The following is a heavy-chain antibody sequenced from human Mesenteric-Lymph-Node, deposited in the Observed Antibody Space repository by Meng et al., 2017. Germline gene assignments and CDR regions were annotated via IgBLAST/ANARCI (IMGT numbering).Heavy chain of an antibody. CDR3: ARADGAYYDSSGPYYYYGMDV. D-gene: IGHD3-22*01. J-gene: IGHJ6*02. V-gene: IGHV3-48*03. CDR2: ISSSGSTI. Sequence: GESLKISCAASGFTFSSYEMNWVRQAPGKGLEWVSYISSSGSTIYYADSVKGRFTISRDNAKNSLYLQMNSLRAEDTAVYYCARADGAYYDSSGPYYYYGMDVWGQGTTVTVSS. CDR1: GFTFSSYE.